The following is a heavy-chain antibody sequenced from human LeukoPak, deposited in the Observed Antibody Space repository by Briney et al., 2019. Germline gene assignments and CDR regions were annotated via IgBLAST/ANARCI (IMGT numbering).Heavy chain of an antibody. CDR3: ARVRIYGSGSDHFDY. CDR1: GGSISSSSYY. D-gene: IGHD3-10*01. CDR2: IYYSGST. V-gene: IGHV4-39*01. Sequence: SETLSLTCTVSGGSISSSSYYWGWIRQPPGKGLEWIGSIYYSGSTYYNPSLKSRVTISVDTSKNQFSLKLSSVTAADTAVYYCARVRIYGSGSDHFDYWGQGTLVTVSS. J-gene: IGHJ4*02.